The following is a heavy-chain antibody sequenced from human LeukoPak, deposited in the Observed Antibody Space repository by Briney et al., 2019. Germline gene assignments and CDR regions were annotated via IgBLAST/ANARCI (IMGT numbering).Heavy chain of an antibody. V-gene: IGHV4-59*01. CDR2: IYDSATT. Sequence: SETLSLTCSVSGGSISGYYWTWIRQPPGKGLEWIEYIYDSATTNYNPSLKTRVTISADTSKNQFSLRLSSVSAADTAVYYCARAGIPVAGSRWYFDLWSRGTLVTVAS. J-gene: IGHJ2*01. CDR3: ARAGIPVAGSRWYFDL. CDR1: GGSISGYY. D-gene: IGHD6-19*01.